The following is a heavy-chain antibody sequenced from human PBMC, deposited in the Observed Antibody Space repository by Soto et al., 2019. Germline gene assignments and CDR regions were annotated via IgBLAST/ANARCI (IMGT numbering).Heavy chain of an antibody. J-gene: IGHJ5*02. Sequence: ASVKVSCKASGYTFTSYGISWVRQAPGQGLEWMGWISAYNGNTNYAQKLQGRVTLTTDTSTSTAYMELRSLRSDDTAVYYCARVKVVPAANWFDPWGQGTLVTAPQ. CDR1: GYTFTSYG. CDR2: ISAYNGNT. CDR3: ARVKVVPAANWFDP. V-gene: IGHV1-18*01. D-gene: IGHD2-2*01.